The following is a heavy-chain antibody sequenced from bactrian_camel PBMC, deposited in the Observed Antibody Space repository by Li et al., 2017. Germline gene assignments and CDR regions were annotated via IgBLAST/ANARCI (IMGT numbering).Heavy chain of an antibody. CDR3: GADHRPLCLIAGTNYENTN. CDR1: GFTTSGGC. J-gene: IGHJ4*01. D-gene: IGHD4*01. Sequence: QLVESGGGWVQPGGSLRLSCAVPGFTTSGGCMGWFRQRPGEGREGVAAIYTGGSNTWYSESVKGRFTISRDKLNGTLDLQMNSLKPEDTGIYYCGADHRPLCLIAGTNYENTNWGQGTQVTVS. CDR2: IYTGGSNT. V-gene: IGHV3S28*01.